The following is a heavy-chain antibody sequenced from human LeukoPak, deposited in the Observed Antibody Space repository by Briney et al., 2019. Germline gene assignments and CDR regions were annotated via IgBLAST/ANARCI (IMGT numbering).Heavy chain of an antibody. Sequence: SETLSLTCTVSGGSISSSSYYWGWIRQPPGKGLEWIGSIYYSGSTYYNPSLKSRVTISVDTSKNQFSLKLSSVTAADTAVYYCAGLNEDIVVVPAVNWFDPWGQGTLVTVSS. CDR1: GGSISSSSYY. J-gene: IGHJ5*02. CDR2: IYYSGST. V-gene: IGHV4-39*01. D-gene: IGHD2-2*01. CDR3: AGLNEDIVVVPAVNWFDP.